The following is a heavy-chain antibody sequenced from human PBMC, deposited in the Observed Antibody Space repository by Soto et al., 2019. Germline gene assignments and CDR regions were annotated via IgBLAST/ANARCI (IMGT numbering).Heavy chain of an antibody. J-gene: IGHJ4*02. D-gene: IGHD3-16*01. Sequence: GGSLRLSCAASGFTFSVFEINWVRQAPGKGLEWLSYISGGGGTSYADSVKGRFTISRDNAKNSLYLQMTSLRVEDTAVYFCVGGGLSYFDHWGQGALVTVSS. CDR3: VGGGLSYFDH. V-gene: IGHV3-48*03. CDR2: ISGGGGT. CDR1: GFTFSVFE.